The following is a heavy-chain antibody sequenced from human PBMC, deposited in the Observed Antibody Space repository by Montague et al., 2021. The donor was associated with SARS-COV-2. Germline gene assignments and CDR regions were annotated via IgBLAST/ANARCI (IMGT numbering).Heavy chain of an antibody. V-gene: IGHV4-39*01. CDR3: ARHRRYDVVTYYPDF. D-gene: IGHD3-9*01. Sequence: SETLSLTCSVSGGSFDSDNFFWGWIRQPPGKRLEWIGVISNGGRTFDNPSLKSRVTISVHTSRNQLSLNVKSVTAADTAVYYCARHRRYDVVTYYPDFWGQGILVNVSS. J-gene: IGHJ4*02. CDR2: ISNGGRT. CDR1: GGSFDSDNFF.